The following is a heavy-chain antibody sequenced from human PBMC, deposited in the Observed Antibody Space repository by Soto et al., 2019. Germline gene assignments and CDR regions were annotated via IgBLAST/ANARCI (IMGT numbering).Heavy chain of an antibody. CDR3: ARGPPWEQRFDH. V-gene: IGHV1-69*01. CDR1: EGTFSSYG. D-gene: IGHD1-26*01. CDR2: IRSIFDTA. J-gene: IGHJ4*02. Sequence: QVQLVQSGAEVKKPGSSVKVSCKASEGTFSSYGISWVRQAPGQGLEWMGGIRSIFDTADYSQKFQGRVTITADESTNTAYFEVSSLTSEDTAIYYCARGPPWEQRFDHWGQGTLVTVSS.